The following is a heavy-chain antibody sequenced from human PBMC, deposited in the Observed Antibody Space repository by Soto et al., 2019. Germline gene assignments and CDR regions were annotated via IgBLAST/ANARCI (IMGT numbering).Heavy chain of an antibody. CDR3: AKDLVYDSSGYYPPDY. J-gene: IGHJ4*02. CDR2: ISGSGGST. D-gene: IGHD3-22*01. CDR1: GFTFSSNG. Sequence: EVQVLESGGGLAQPGGSLRLSCATSGFTFSSNGMSWVRQAPGKGLEWVSAISGSGGSTYYADSVKGRFTISRDNSKNTLYLQMNSLRAEDTAVYYCAKDLVYDSSGYYPPDYWGQGTLVTVSS. V-gene: IGHV3-23*01.